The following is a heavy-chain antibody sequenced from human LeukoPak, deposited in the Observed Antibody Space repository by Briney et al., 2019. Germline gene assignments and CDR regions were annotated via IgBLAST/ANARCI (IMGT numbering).Heavy chain of an antibody. D-gene: IGHD5-18*01. CDR2: IYYSGHT. CDR1: GGSISSYY. Sequence: PSETLSLTCTVSGGSISSYYWSWIRQPPGKGLEWIGYIYYSGHTNYNPSLKSRVTISVDTSKNQFSLKLSSVTAADTAVNYCARQSRDTYGPGFDFWGQGALVTVSS. J-gene: IGHJ4*02. CDR3: ARQSRDTYGPGFDF. V-gene: IGHV4-59*08.